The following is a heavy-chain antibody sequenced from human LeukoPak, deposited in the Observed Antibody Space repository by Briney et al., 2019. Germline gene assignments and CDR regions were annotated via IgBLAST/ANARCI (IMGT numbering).Heavy chain of an antibody. V-gene: IGHV1-2*02. Sequence: ASVKVSCKASGYTFTGYYMHWVRQAPGQGLEWMGWINPNSGGTNYAQKLQGRVTMTTDTSTSTAYMELRSLRSDDTAVYYCARDSFQRWLQRLELDYWGQGTLVTVSS. CDR2: INPNSGGT. CDR3: ARDSFQRWLQRLELDY. D-gene: IGHD5-24*01. J-gene: IGHJ4*02. CDR1: GYTFTGYY.